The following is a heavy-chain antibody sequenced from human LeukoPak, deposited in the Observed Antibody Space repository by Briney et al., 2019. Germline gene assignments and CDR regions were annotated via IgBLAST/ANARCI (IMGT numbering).Heavy chain of an antibody. V-gene: IGHV4-34*01. D-gene: IGHD3-3*01. CDR2: INHSGST. J-gene: IGHJ4*02. CDR3: ARVSYHPQWPLTIFGVVTYYHDY. Sequence: SETLSLTCAVYGGSFSGYYWSWIRQPPGKGLEWIGEINHSGSTNYNPSLKSRVTISVDTSKNQFSLKLSSVTAADTAVYYCARVSYHPQWPLTIFGVVTYYHDYWGQGTLVTVSS. CDR1: GGSFSGYY.